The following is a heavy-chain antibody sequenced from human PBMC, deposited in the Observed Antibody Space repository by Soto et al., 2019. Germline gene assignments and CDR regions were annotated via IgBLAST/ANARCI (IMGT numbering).Heavy chain of an antibody. V-gene: IGHV4-30-4*01. J-gene: IGHJ4*02. CDR3: DRARRYDFWPHVDY. CDR1: GCSISSGDYY. Sequence: PSETLSLTCTVSGCSISSGDYYWSWIRQPPGKGLEWIGYIYYSGSTYYNPSLKSRVTISVDTSKNQFSLKLSSVTAADTAVYYCDRARRYDFWPHVDYWGQGTLVTVSS. CDR2: IYYSGST. D-gene: IGHD3-3*01.